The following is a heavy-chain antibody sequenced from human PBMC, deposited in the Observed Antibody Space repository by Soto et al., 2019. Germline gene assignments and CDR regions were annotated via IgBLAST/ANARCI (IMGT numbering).Heavy chain of an antibody. Sequence: QVQLVQSGAEVNKPGASVKVSCKASGYTFIAYYVHWVRQAPGQGLEWMGWINPNNGDTDYAQKFQGRVTMTRDTSIRTAYLELSSLISADTAVYYCARGKDIVLPGPNWFDPWGQGTLVTVSS. CDR2: INPNNGDT. CDR3: ARGKDIVLPGPNWFDP. CDR1: GYTFIAYY. D-gene: IGHD2-8*02. V-gene: IGHV1-2*02. J-gene: IGHJ5*02.